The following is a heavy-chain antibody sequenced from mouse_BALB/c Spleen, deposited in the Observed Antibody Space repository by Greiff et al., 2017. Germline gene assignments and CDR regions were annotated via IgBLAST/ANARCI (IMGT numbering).Heavy chain of an antibody. V-gene: IGHV1S81*02. CDR2: INPSNGGT. J-gene: IGHJ3*01. CDR3: TREWDYDGGFAY. CDR1: GYTFTSYY. Sequence: QVQLQQSGAELVKPGASVKLSCKASGYTFTSYYMYWVKQRPGQGLEWIGEINPSNGGTNFNEKFKSKATLTVDKSSSTAYMQLSSLTSEDSAVYYCTREWDYDGGFAYWGQGTLVTVSA. D-gene: IGHD2-4*01.